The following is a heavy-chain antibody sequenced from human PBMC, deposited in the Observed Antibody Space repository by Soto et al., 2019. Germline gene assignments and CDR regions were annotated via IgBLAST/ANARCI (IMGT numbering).Heavy chain of an antibody. V-gene: IGHV1-69*13. J-gene: IGHJ6*02. CDR3: ARGKLFYWLLLYYYRMDF. Sequence: SVKGACKASGGTFSSYAISWVRQAPGQGLEWMGGIIPIFGTANYAQKFQGRVTITADESTSTAYMELSSLRSDDTAVYYCARGKLFYWLLLYYYRMDFCAQGTTV. CDR2: IIPIFGTA. CDR1: GGTFSSYA. D-gene: IGHD2-15*01.